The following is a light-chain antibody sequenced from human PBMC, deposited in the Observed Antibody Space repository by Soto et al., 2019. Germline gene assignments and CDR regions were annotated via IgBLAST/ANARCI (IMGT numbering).Light chain of an antibody. CDR3: QQYGNSPTT. CDR2: GAS. CDR1: QSVGSKY. Sequence: IILTPSPRTPSVAPGERATLSSSASQSVGSKYLAWYQQKPGQAPRLLIYGASSSATGIPDRFSGSGSGTDFTLTISRLEPEDFAVYYCQQYGNSPTTFGQGTKVE. V-gene: IGKV3-20*01. J-gene: IGKJ1*01.